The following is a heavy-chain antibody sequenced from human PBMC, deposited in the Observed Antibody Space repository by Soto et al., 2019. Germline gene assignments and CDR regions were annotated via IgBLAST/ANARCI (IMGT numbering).Heavy chain of an antibody. V-gene: IGHV4-4*02. J-gene: IGHJ2*01. CDR3: ASFEWELRWYFHL. Sequence: QVQLQESGPGLVKPSGTLSLTCAVSGGSISSSNWWSWDRQPPGKGLEWIGEIYHSGSTNYNPSLTSRVTIAVDKSKYQFSLKLSSVTVADTAVYYCASFEWELRWYFHLWGRGTLVTVS. D-gene: IGHD1-26*01. CDR2: IYHSGST. CDR1: GGSISSSNW.